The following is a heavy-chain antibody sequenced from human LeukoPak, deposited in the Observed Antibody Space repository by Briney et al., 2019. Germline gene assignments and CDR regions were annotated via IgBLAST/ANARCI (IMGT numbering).Heavy chain of an antibody. Sequence: IINPSGGSTSYAQRFQGRVTMTRDTSTSTVYMELYSLRSEDTAVYYCARWGGNYGRYAFDIWGQGTMVTVSS. CDR3: ARWGGNYGRYAFDI. V-gene: IGHV1-46*01. D-gene: IGHD1-26*01. CDR2: INPSGGST. J-gene: IGHJ3*02.